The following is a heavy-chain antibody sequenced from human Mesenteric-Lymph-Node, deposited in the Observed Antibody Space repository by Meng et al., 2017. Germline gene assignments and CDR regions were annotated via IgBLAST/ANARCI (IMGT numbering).Heavy chain of an antibody. D-gene: IGHD3-9*01. CDR2: IKSKTDGGTT. V-gene: IGHV3-15*01. Sequence: GESLKISCAASGFTFSNAWMSWVRQAPGKGLEWVGRIKSKTDGGTTDYAAPVKGRFTISRDDSKNTLYLPLNSLKTEDTAVYYCTTSSPPYYDILTGYYPFDYWGQGTLVTVSS. CDR3: TTSSPPYYDILTGYYPFDY. CDR1: GFTFSNAW. J-gene: IGHJ4*02.